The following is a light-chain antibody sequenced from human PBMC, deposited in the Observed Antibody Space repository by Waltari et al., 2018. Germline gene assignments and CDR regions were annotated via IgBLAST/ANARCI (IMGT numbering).Light chain of an antibody. CDR2: GST. CDR1: GSNIGAGYD. V-gene: IGLV1-40*01. CDR3: QSYDTTLSVV. Sequence: QSVLTQPPSVSGAPGQRVTISCTGSGSNIGAGYDVHWYQQLPRAAPKLLIYGSTSRPLGVPDRFFGSTSGTSAVLGITGLQAEDEADYYCQSYDTTLSVVFGGGTKLTVL. J-gene: IGLJ3*02.